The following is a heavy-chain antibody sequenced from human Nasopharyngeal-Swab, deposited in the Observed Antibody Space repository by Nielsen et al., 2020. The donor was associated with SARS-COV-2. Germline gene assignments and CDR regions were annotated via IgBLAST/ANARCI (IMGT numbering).Heavy chain of an antibody. J-gene: IGHJ4*02. CDR3: ARENFGFDY. D-gene: IGHD3-10*01. CDR2: IYRSGST. V-gene: IGHV4-30-2*06. CDR1: GDSIASGGYS. Sequence: SETLSLTCAVSGDSIASGGYSWTWIRPSPRRGLEWIGYIYRSGSTYYNPSLKSRVTISVDRSKNQFSLKLSSVTAADTALYYCARENFGFDYWGQGILVTVSS.